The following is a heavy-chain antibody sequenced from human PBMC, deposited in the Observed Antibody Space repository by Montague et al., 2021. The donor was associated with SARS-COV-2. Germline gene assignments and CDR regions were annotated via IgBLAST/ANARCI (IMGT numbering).Heavy chain of an antibody. CDR1: GFTFDDYA. D-gene: IGHD6-19*01. V-gene: IGHV3-9*01. J-gene: IGHJ6*02. CDR2: ISWNSGSI. CDR3: AKDMGGAVAVPPHYYYYGMDV. Sequence: SLRLSCSASGFTFDDYAMHWVRQAPGKGLEWVSGISWNSGSIGYADSVKGRFTISRDNAKSSLYLQMNSLRAEDTALYYCAKDMGGAVAVPPHYYYYGMDVWGQGTTVTVSS.